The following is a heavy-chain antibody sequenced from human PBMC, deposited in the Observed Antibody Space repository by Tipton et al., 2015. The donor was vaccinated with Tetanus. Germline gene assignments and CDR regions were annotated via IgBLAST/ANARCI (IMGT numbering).Heavy chain of an antibody. CDR3: ARGAYSYDSSGYYYLLDP. D-gene: IGHD3-22*01. V-gene: IGHV4-59*01. CDR2: IYYSGST. Sequence: TLSLTCTVSGGSISNYYWSWIRQPPGKGLEWIGYIYYSGSTNYNPSLKSRVTISVDTSKNQFSLKLSSVTAADTAVYYCARGAYSYDSSGYYYLLDPWGQETLVTVSS. CDR1: GGSISNYY. J-gene: IGHJ5*02.